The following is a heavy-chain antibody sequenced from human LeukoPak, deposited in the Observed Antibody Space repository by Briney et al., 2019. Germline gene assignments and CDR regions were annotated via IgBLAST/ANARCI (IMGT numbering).Heavy chain of an antibody. V-gene: IGHV4-39*01. CDR2: IYYSGST. CDR1: GGSISSSSYY. D-gene: IGHD3-22*01. CDR3: ARHSSGYYPQEFDY. Sequence: SETLSLTCTVPGGSISSSSYYWGWIRQPPGKGLEWIGSIYYSGSTYYNPSLKSRVTISVDTSKNQFSLKLSSVTAADTAVYYCARHSSGYYPQEFDYWGQGTLVTVSS. J-gene: IGHJ4*02.